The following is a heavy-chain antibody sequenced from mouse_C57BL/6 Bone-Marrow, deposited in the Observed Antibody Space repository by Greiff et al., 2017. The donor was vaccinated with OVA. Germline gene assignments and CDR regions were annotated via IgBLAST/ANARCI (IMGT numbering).Heavy chain of an antibody. Sequence: EVKLMESGGGLVKPGGSLKLSCAASGFTFSDYGMHWVRQAPEKGLEWVAYISSGSSTIYYADTVKGRFTISRDNAKDTLILQMTSLRSEDTAMYYCARINYWYFDVWGTGTTVTVSS. J-gene: IGHJ1*03. CDR3: ARINYWYFDV. CDR2: ISSGSSTI. CDR1: GFTFSDYG. V-gene: IGHV5-17*01.